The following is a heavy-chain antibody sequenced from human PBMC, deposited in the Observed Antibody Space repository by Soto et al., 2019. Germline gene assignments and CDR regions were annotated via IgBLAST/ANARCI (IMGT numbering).Heavy chain of an antibody. D-gene: IGHD3-9*01. CDR3: AGAPSHYDILTGPRYWYFDL. CDR2: ISAYNGNT. Sequence: QVQLVQSGAEVKKPGASVKVSCKASGYTFTSYGISWVRQAPGQGLEWMGWISAYNGNTNYAQKLQGRVTMTTDTSTSTAYMELRSLRSDDTAVYYCAGAPSHYDILTGPRYWYFDLWGRGTLVTVSS. J-gene: IGHJ2*01. CDR1: GYTFTSYG. V-gene: IGHV1-18*01.